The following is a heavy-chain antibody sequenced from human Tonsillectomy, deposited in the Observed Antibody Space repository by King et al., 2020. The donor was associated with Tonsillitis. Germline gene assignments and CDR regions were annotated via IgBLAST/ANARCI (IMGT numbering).Heavy chain of an antibody. Sequence: VQLVESGGGLVQPGGSLRLSCAASGFTFSTYAMSWVRQAPGKGLVWVSGISAIGGSTYYADSVKGRFTISRDNSKNTLYLQMSSLRAEDTAVYYCARMHLVVVPARLGWFDPWGQGTLVTVSS. D-gene: IGHD2-21*02. J-gene: IGHJ5*02. CDR2: ISAIGGST. V-gene: IGHV3-23*04. CDR3: ARMHLVVVPARLGWFDP. CDR1: GFTFSTYA.